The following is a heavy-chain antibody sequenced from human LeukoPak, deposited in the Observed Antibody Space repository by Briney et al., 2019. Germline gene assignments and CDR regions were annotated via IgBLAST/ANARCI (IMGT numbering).Heavy chain of an antibody. J-gene: IGHJ5*02. CDR3: AREPLLRSSVVLFDP. CDR2: INFDGSST. CDR1: GFTFSSHW. D-gene: IGHD4-17*01. Sequence: GGSLRLSCTASGFTFSSHWMHWVRQAPGKGLVWVSRINFDGSSTNYADSVRGRFTISRDNAKDTLYLQMNSLRAEDTAVYYCAREPLLRSSVVLFDPWGQGTLVTVSS. V-gene: IGHV3-74*01.